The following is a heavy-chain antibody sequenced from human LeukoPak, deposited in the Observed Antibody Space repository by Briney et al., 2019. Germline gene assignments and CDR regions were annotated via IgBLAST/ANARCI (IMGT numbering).Heavy chain of an antibody. V-gene: IGHV4-59*08. J-gene: IGHJ4*02. CDR2: ISYGGGT. D-gene: IGHD3-22*01. Sequence: SETLSLTCAVSGGSISSFYWSWVRQPPGKGPEWVGYISYGGGTTYNPSLKRRVSMSIDTSKNQFSLRLSAVTAADTALYYCARVGDTSGYFYYFDYWGQGTLVTVSS. CDR1: GGSISSFY. CDR3: ARVGDTSGYFYYFDY.